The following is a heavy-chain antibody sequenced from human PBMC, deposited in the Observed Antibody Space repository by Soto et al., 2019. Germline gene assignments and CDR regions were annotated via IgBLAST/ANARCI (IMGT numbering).Heavy chain of an antibody. Sequence: GGSLRLSCAASGFSLSDYWMHWVRQVPGKGLLWVSRISVDGRDTTYADSVKGRFTISRDNAKNTLYLQMDSLRAEDTAVYYCVRAHEQRPIDYWGHGSLVNGSS. D-gene: IGHD6-19*01. V-gene: IGHV3-74*03. CDR2: ISVDGRDT. CDR1: GFSLSDYW. CDR3: VRAHEQRPIDY. J-gene: IGHJ4*01.